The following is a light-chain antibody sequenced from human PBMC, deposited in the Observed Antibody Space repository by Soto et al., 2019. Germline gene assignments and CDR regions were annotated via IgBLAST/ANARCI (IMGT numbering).Light chain of an antibody. CDR3: QQYNSYST. Sequence: DIQMTQSPSTLSACVADRVTITFRGSQSLSRWLAWYQQKPGKAPKLLIYDGSTVESGVPSRFSGSGSGTEFTLTINSLQPDDFATYYCQQYNSYSTFGQGTKVDIK. J-gene: IGKJ2*01. V-gene: IGKV1-5*01. CDR1: QSLSRW. CDR2: DGS.